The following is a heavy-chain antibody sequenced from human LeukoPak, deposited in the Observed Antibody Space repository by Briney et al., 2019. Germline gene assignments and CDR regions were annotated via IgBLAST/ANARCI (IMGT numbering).Heavy chain of an antibody. D-gene: IGHD6-19*01. CDR3: ARDHPDDSSGWYDY. J-gene: IGHJ4*02. CDR2: ISSSSSYI. Sequence: PGGSLRLSCAASGFTFSSYSMNWVRQAPGKGLEWVSSISSSSSYIYCADSVKGRFTISRDNAKNSLYLQMNSLRAEDTAVYYCARDHPDDSSGWYDYWGQGTLVTVSS. CDR1: GFTFSSYS. V-gene: IGHV3-21*01.